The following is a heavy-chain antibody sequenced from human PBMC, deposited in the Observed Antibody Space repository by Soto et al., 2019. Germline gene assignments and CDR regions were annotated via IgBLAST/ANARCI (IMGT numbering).Heavy chain of an antibody. J-gene: IGHJ5*02. V-gene: IGHV1-69*13. CDR2: IIPIFGTA. CDR3: AREKDYYGSGSYYNIIMFDP. Sequence: VASVKVSCKASGGTFSSYAISWVRQAPGQGLEWMGGIIPIFGTANYAQKFQGRVTITADESTSTAYMELSSLRSEDTAVYYCAREKDYYGSGSYYNIIMFDPWGQGTLVTVSS. D-gene: IGHD3-10*01. CDR1: GGTFSSYA.